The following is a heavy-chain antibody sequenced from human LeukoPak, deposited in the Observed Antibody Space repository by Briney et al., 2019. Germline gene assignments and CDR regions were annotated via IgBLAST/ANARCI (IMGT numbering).Heavy chain of an antibody. J-gene: IGHJ4*02. CDR2: ISESGGGT. CDR3: VKKRTGLTYPFDY. V-gene: IGHV3-23*01. Sequence: PGGSLRLSCAASGFTFSSYSMNWVRQAPGKGLEWVSAISESGGGTYYGASVKGRFTVSRDNSKNTLYLQMNSLSAEDTAVYYCVKKRTGLTYPFDYWGQGALVTVSS. D-gene: IGHD1/OR15-1a*01. CDR1: GFTFSSYS.